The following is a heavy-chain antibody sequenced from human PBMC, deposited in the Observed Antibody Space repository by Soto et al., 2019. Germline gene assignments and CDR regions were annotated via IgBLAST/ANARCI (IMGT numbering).Heavy chain of an antibody. D-gene: IGHD1-26*01. CDR3: ARVEGGATLDY. Sequence: SETLSLTCTVSGGSISIGDYYWSWIRQPPGKGLEWIGYIYYSGSTYYNPSLKSRVTISVDTYKNQFSLKLRSVTAADTAVYYCARVEGGATLDYWGQGTRVTVSS. CDR1: GGSISIGDYY. J-gene: IGHJ4*02. CDR2: IYYSGST. V-gene: IGHV4-30-4*01.